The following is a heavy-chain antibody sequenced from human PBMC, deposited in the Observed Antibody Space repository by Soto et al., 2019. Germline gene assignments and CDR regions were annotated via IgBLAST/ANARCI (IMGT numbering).Heavy chain of an antibody. CDR3: ARHAWPVLLWFGEPKGPTNWFDP. CDR2: IYYSGST. CDR1: GGSISSSSYY. J-gene: IGHJ5*02. V-gene: IGHV4-39*01. D-gene: IGHD3-10*01. Sequence: SETLSLTCTVSGGSISSSSYYWGWIRQPPGKGLEWIGSIYYSGSTYYNPSLKSRVTISVDTSKNQFSLKLSSVTAADTAVYYCARHAWPVLLWFGEPKGPTNWFDPWGQGTLVTVSS.